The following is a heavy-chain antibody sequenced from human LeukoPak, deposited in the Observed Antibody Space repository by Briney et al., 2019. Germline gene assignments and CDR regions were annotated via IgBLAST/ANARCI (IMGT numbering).Heavy chain of an antibody. V-gene: IGHV5-51*01. J-gene: IGHJ4*02. CDR3: ARHVRMVRGVIEYFDY. CDR2: IYPGGSDT. Sequence: GESLKISCKGSGYSFTSYWIGWVRLMPGKGLEWMGIIYPGGSDTRYSPSFQGQVTISADKSISTAYLQWSSLKASDTAMYYCARHVRMVRGVIEYFDYWGQGTLVTVSS. D-gene: IGHD3-10*01. CDR1: GYSFTSYW.